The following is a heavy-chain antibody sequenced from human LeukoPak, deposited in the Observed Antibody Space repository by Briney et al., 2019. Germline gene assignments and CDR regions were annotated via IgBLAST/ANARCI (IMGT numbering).Heavy chain of an antibody. CDR2: ISGSGGST. CDR3: AKEGSYYYDSSGYPFDY. Sequence: GGSLRLSCAASGFTVSSNYMSWVRQAPGKGLEWVSAISGSGGSTYYADSVKGRFTISRDNSKNTLYLQMNSLRAEDTAVYYCAKEGSYYYDSSGYPFDYWGQGTLVTVSS. D-gene: IGHD3-22*01. CDR1: GFTVSSNY. V-gene: IGHV3-23*01. J-gene: IGHJ4*02.